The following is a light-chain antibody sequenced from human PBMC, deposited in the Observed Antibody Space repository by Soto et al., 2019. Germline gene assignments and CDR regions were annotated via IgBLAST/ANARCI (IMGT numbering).Light chain of an antibody. Sequence: AIRMTQSPSSFSASTGDRVTITCRSSQGISSSLAWYQQKPGKAPKLLIYAASTLQSGVPSRFSGSVSGTDFTLTISCLQSEDFATYYCQQYSSYPRYTFGQGTKLEIK. CDR1: QGISSS. V-gene: IGKV1-8*01. J-gene: IGKJ2*01. CDR2: AAS. CDR3: QQYSSYPRYT.